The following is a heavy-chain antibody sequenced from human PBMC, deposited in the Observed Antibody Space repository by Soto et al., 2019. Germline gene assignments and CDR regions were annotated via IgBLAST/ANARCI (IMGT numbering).Heavy chain of an antibody. V-gene: IGHV1-46*01. CDR2: FKPTGGGST. Sequence: QVQLVQSGAEVKKPGASVKLSCKPSGYTFSGYYVHWVRQDPGQGLEWMGVFKPTGGGSTSYAQWFQGRVSVTRDTSTSTVYVVLGSLRFDETAVYFGASDSSSGVAMDVWGQGTRVNVSS. CDR3: ASDSSSGVAMDV. CDR1: GYTFSGYY. D-gene: IGHD3-10*01. J-gene: IGHJ6*02.